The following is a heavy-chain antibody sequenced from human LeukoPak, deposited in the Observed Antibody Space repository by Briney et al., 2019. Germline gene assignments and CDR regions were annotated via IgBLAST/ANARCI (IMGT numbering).Heavy chain of an antibody. V-gene: IGHV1-2*02. CDR2: ISPNTGVT. CDR3: ARGNYQLYAFDV. J-gene: IGHJ3*01. CDR1: GYTFTAYY. D-gene: IGHD5-24*01. Sequence: ASVKVSCKASGYTFTAYYIHWVRQAPGQGLEWMGWISPNTGVTNSAPSFRGRVTMTSDTSNNTVYIQLNSLTSDDTAFFYCARGNYQLYAFDVWGQGTLLTVSS.